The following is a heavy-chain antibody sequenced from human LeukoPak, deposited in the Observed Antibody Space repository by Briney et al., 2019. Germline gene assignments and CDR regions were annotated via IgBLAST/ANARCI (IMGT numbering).Heavy chain of an antibody. D-gene: IGHD3-22*01. CDR2: IYYSGSI. Sequence: PSETLSLTCAVSGYSISSGYYWGWIRQPPGKGLEWIGSIYYSGSIHYNPSLKSRVTISVDTSKNQFSLKLNSMTAAVTAVYYCARTDSSGYFDFWGQGTLVTVSS. CDR1: GYSISSGYY. J-gene: IGHJ4*02. CDR3: ARTDSSGYFDF. V-gene: IGHV4-38-2*01.